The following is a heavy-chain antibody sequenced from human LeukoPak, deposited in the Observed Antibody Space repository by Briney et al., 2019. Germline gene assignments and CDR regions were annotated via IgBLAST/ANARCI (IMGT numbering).Heavy chain of an antibody. CDR2: IDSSSSYI. J-gene: IGHJ3*02. V-gene: IGHV3-21*01. D-gene: IGHD1-7*01. CDR3: ARPGITGTMGYGAFDI. CDR1: GFTFSSYS. Sequence: GGSLRLSCAASGFTFSSYSINWVRQAPGKGLEWVSSIDSSSSYIYYADSMKGRFTISRDNAKNSLFLQMNSLRVEDTAVYYCARPGITGTMGYGAFDIWGQGTRVTVSS.